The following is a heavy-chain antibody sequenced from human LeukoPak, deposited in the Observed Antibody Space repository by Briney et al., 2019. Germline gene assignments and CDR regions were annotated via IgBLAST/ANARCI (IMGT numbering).Heavy chain of an antibody. V-gene: IGHV1-18*01. CDR2: ISAYNGNT. CDR3: AREPDLRSSDDYYYYGMDV. D-gene: IGHD3-3*01. J-gene: IGHJ6*02. CDR1: GYTFSSYG. Sequence: ASVKVSCKASGYTFSSYGISWVRQAPGQGLEWMGCISAYNGNTNYAQKLQGRVTMTTDTSTSTAYMELRSLRSDDTAVYYCAREPDLRSSDDYYYYGMDVWGQGTTVTVSS.